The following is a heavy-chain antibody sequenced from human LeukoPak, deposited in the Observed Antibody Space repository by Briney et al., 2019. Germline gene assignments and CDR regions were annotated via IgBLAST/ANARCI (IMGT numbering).Heavy chain of an antibody. J-gene: IGHJ4*02. D-gene: IGHD3-16*01. CDR1: EFTVSNNY. Sequence: GGSLRLSCAASEFTVSNNYMSWVRQAPGKGLEWVSVIYSGDNTYYVESVKGRFTISRDNSKNTLFLQMNRLRAEDTAVYYCAGRRVLDASFDYWGQGTLVTVSS. V-gene: IGHV3-66*02. CDR2: IYSGDNT. CDR3: AGRRVLDASFDY.